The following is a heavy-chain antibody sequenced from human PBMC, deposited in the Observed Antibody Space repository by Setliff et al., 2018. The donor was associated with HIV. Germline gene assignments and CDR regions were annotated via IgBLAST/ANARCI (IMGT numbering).Heavy chain of an antibody. D-gene: IGHD3-22*01. V-gene: IGHV4-61*02. Sequence: SETLSLTCTVSGGSISSGSYYWSWIRQPAGKGLEWIGRFYTSGSTNYSPSLKSRVTMSVDTSKNQFSLKLSSVTAADTAVYYCARHASRDGYNFDYWGQGTLVTVSS. J-gene: IGHJ4*02. CDR3: ARHASRDGYNFDY. CDR1: GGSISSGSYY. CDR2: FYTSGST.